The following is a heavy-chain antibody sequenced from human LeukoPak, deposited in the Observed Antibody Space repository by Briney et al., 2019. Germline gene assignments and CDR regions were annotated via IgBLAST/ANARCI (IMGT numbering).Heavy chain of an antibody. CDR1: GDSISSGDYY. CDR2: IYYSGST. Sequence: SETLSLTCSVSGDSISSGDYYWSWIRQHPGEALEWIGCIYYSGSTNYNPSLKSRVTISVDTSKNQFSLKLSSVTAADTAVYYCARAKPRRDGYNYYDYWGQGTLVTVSS. D-gene: IGHD5-24*01. V-gene: IGHV4-61*08. J-gene: IGHJ4*02. CDR3: ARAKPRRDGYNYYDY.